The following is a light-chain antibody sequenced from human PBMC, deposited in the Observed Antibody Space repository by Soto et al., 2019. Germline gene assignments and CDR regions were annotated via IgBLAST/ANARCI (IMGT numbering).Light chain of an antibody. CDR1: SSNIGAGYD. CDR3: SSYTTISTLVI. V-gene: IGLV1-40*01. J-gene: IGLJ2*01. Sequence: QSVLTQPPSVSGAPGQRVTISCTGSSSNIGAGYDVHWYQQLPGTAPKLLIYGNSNRPSGVPDRFSGSKSGTSASLAITGLQAEDEADYYCSSYTTISTLVIFGGGTKLTVL. CDR2: GNS.